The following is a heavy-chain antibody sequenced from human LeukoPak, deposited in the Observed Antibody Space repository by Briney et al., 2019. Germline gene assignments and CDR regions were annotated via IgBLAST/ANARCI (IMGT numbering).Heavy chain of an antibody. V-gene: IGHV3-30-3*01. Sequence: GGSLRLSCAASGFTFSSYAMHWVRQAPGKGLEWVAVISYDGSNKYYADSVKGRFTTSRDNSKNTLYLQMNSLRAEDTAVYYCARGRSGHYYPNWGQGTLVTVSS. CDR1: GFTFSSYA. CDR2: ISYDGSNK. CDR3: ARGRSGHYYPN. J-gene: IGHJ4*02. D-gene: IGHD3-22*01.